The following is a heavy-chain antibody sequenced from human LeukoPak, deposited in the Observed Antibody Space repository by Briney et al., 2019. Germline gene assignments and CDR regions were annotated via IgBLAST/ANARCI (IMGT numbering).Heavy chain of an antibody. D-gene: IGHD2/OR15-2a*01. V-gene: IGHV4-39*07. CDR1: GGSISSSGYY. CDR3: ARNAGKYYRYFQH. CDR2: IYYTGST. Sequence: SETLSLTCTVSGGSISSSGYYWGWIRQPPGKGLEWIGNIYYTGSTYYNLSLKSRVTISLDTSKNQFSLTLTSVTAADTAMYYCARNAGKYYRYFQHWGQGTVVSVSS. J-gene: IGHJ1*01.